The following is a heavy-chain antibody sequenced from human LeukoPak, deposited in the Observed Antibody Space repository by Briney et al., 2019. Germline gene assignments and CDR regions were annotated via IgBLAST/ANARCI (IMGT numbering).Heavy chain of an antibody. V-gene: IGHV1-3*01. CDR3: ANEGDSSWSFDY. D-gene: IGHD6-13*01. J-gene: IGHJ4*02. Sequence: GASVKVSCKASGFIFATSTIHWVRQAPGQTLEWMGWISAGDANTKYSQKFQGRVTISRDTSASTAYMELNSLRSEDTAVYYCANEGDSSWSFDYWGQGTLVTVSS. CDR2: ISAGDANT. CDR1: GFIFATST.